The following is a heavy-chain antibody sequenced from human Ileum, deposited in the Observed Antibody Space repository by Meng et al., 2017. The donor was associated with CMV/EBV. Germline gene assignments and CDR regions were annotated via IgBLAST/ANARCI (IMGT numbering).Heavy chain of an antibody. CDR3: ARTGMYYYDSSP. CDR1: GVSLSRGPPF. J-gene: IGHJ5*02. D-gene: IGHD3-22*01. Sequence: VSGVSLSRGPPFWIWLRHPPWKCLEWIGNIYYHGNTNYNPSLTSRVTISVDPSKHQFSLQLISVTAEDTAVYYCARTGMYYYDSSPWGQGTLVTVSS. CDR2: IYYHGNT. V-gene: IGHV4-31*02.